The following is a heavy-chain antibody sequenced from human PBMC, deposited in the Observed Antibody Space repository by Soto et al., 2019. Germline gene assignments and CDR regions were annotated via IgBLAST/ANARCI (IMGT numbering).Heavy chain of an antibody. V-gene: IGHV1-69*13. D-gene: IGHD6-6*01. CDR3: SMRRSSSGVFDY. J-gene: IGHJ4*02. Sequence: SVKVSCQVSRCTFSSYSISWVRQAPGQALEWMGGIFPIFGTGNYGQKFQGRVTITASESTITAYMALSSLRCEDTAVCCGSMRRSSSGVFDYWGQGSLVTVSS. CDR1: RCTFSSYS. CDR2: IFPIFGTG.